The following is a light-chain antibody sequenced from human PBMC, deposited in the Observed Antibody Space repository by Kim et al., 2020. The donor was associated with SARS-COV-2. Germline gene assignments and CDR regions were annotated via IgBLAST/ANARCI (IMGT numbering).Light chain of an antibody. Sequence: EIVMTQSPATLSVSPGERATLSCRASQSVSNNLAWYQHKPGQPPRLLIYGASTRATGVPARFSGGGSGTDFTLTVSSLQSEDFAVYYCHQYNDWPPGDTFGQGTKLEI. J-gene: IGKJ2*01. V-gene: IGKV3-15*01. CDR3: HQYNDWPPGDT. CDR1: QSVSNN. CDR2: GAS.